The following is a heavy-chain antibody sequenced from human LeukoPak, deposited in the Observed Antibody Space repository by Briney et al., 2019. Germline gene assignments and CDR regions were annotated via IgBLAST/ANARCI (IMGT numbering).Heavy chain of an antibody. D-gene: IGHD6-13*01. CDR2: IYPGDPDT. CDR3: ARHDSSWLIDY. V-gene: IGHV5-51*01. J-gene: IGHJ4*02. Sequence: KDGESLKISCKGSGYSFTSYWIGWVRQMHGKGLEWMGIIYPGDPDTRYSPSFQGQVTISADKSISTAYLQWSSLKASDTAMYYRARHDSSWLIDYWGQGTLVTVSS. CDR1: GYSFTSYW.